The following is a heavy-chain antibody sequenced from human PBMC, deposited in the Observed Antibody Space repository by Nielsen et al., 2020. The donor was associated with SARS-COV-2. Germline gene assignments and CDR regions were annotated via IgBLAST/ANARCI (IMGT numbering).Heavy chain of an antibody. V-gene: IGHV3-30*04. CDR2: ISYDGSNK. D-gene: IGHD6-19*01. CDR1: GFTFSSYA. CDR3: ARSSGSAFDI. J-gene: IGHJ3*02. Sequence: RGSLRLSCAASGFTFSSYAMHWVRQAPGKGLEWVAVISYDGSNKYYADSVKGRFTISRDNSKNTLYLQMNSLRAEDTAVYYCARSSGSAFDIWGQGTMVTVSS.